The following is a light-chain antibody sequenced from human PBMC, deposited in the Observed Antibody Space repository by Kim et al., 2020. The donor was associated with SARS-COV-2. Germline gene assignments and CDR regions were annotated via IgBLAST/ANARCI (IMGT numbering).Light chain of an antibody. J-gene: IGKJ4*01. CDR1: QSISSY. Sequence: VGDRVTITCRASQSISSYLNWYQQKPGKAPKLLIYAASSLQSGVPSRFSGSGSGTDFTLTISSLQPEDFATYYCQQSYSTPPGITFGGGTKVDIK. CDR2: AAS. CDR3: QQSYSTPPGIT. V-gene: IGKV1-39*01.